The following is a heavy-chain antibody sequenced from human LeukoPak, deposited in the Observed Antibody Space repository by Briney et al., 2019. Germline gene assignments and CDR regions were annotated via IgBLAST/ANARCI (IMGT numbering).Heavy chain of an antibody. Sequence: SETLSLTCTVSGGSISCYYWSWIRQPPGKGLEWIGYIYYRGSTNYNPSLKSRVTISVDTSKNQFSLKLSSVTAADTAVYYCARQAGEYNWFDPWGQGTLVTVSS. CDR3: ARQAGEYNWFDP. J-gene: IGHJ5*02. D-gene: IGHD3-16*01. CDR1: GGSISCYY. CDR2: IYYRGST. V-gene: IGHV4-59*08.